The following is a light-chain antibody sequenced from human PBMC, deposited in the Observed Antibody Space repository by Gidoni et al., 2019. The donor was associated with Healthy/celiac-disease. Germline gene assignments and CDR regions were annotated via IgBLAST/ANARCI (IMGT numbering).Light chain of an antibody. V-gene: IGLV3-19*01. CDR3: NSRDSSGNHHVV. CDR2: GKN. Sequence: SSELTQDPAVSVSLVQTVRITCQGDSLRSYYASWYQQKPGQAPVLVIYGKNNRPSGIPDRFSGSRSGNTASLNITGDQAEDEADYYCNSRDSSGNHHVVFGGGTKLTVL. J-gene: IGLJ2*01. CDR1: SLRSYY.